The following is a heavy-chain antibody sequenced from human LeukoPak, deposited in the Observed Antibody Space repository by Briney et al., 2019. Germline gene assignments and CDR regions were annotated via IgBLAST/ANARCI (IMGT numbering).Heavy chain of an antibody. CDR2: ISGGATDI. V-gene: IGHV3-11*01. J-gene: IGHJ4*02. Sequence: PGWSLRLSCAASGFTFSDYYMSWIRQTPGKGLEWVSYISGGATDIKYVDSVKGRFTVSRDNAKNSVSLQMNSLRAEDTAVYYCARAIRGYSHDALWGQGTLVTVSS. CDR1: GFTFSDYY. CDR3: ARAIRGYSHDAL. D-gene: IGHD5-18*01.